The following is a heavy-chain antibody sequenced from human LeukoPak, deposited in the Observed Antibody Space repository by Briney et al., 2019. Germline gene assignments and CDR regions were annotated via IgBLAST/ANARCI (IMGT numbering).Heavy chain of an antibody. V-gene: IGHV3-74*01. CDR2: IKRDGSST. CDR3: ARSLYGDSY. J-gene: IGHJ4*02. Sequence: GGSLRLSCAASGFTFSSYSMTWVRQAPGKGLVWVSRIKRDGSSTNYADSVKGRFTISRDNAKNTLYLQMDSLRADDTAVYYCARSLYGDSYWGQGTLVTVSS. CDR1: GFTFSSYS. D-gene: IGHD4-17*01.